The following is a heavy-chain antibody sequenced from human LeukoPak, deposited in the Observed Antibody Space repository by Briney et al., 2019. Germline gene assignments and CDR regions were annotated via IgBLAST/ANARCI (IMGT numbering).Heavy chain of an antibody. J-gene: IGHJ4*02. V-gene: IGHV3-9*01. CDR1: GFTFDDYA. Sequence: GRSLRLSCAASGFTFDDYAMHWVRQAPGKGLEWVSGISWNSGSIGYADSVKGRFTISRDNAKNSLYLQMNSLRAEDTALYHCAKDMVSSGYYGAAEYWGQGTLVTVSS. CDR3: AKDMVSSGYYGAAEY. D-gene: IGHD3-22*01. CDR2: ISWNSGSI.